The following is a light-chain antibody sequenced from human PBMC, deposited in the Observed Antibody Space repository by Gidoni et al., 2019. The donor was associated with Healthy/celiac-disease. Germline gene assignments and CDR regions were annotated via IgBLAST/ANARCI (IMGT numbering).Light chain of an antibody. J-gene: IGKJ1*01. CDR1: QSISSY. Sequence: DIQMTQPPSSLSASVGDRATITCRASQSISSYLNWYQQKPGKAPKLLIYAASSLQSGVPSRFSGSGSGTDITLTISSLQPEDFATYYCQQSYSTPWTFXXXTKVEIK. CDR3: QQSYSTPWT. V-gene: IGKV1-39*01. CDR2: AAS.